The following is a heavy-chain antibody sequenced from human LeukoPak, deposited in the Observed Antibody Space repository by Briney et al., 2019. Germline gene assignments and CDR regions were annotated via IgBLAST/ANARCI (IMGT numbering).Heavy chain of an antibody. Sequence: SKTLSLTCSVSGGSISNYYWTWIRQPPGKGLEWIGYIYTSGSTNYNPSLKSRVTISVDTSKNQFSLKLSSVTAADTAVYYCARGPSWEYSSSWYLGMHKKYYFDYWGQGTLVTVSS. V-gene: IGHV4-4*09. D-gene: IGHD6-13*01. CDR1: GGSISNYY. J-gene: IGHJ4*02. CDR2: IYTSGST. CDR3: ARGPSWEYSSSWYLGMHKKYYFDY.